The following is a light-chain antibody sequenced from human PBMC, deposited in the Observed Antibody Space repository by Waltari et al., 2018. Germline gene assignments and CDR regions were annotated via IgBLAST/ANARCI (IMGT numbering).Light chain of an antibody. CDR1: QSVFRTSSNKNF. Sequence: DIVMTQSPDSLTLSLGERATISCKSSQSVFRTSSNKNFLAWYQQKSGQPPKLFFYWAPTRESGFPDRFRCSGSGTDLALTISSLQSEDVAIYYCQQYYDSPITFGPGTKVDV. CDR3: QQYYDSPIT. J-gene: IGKJ3*01. CDR2: WAP. V-gene: IGKV4-1*01.